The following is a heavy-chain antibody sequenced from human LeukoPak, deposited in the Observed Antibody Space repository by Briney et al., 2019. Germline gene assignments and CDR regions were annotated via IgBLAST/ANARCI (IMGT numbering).Heavy chain of an antibody. CDR2: ISSRSATI. J-gene: IGHJ6*03. CDR3: ASSGSYTYYYYYMDV. Sequence: GGSLRLSCAASGFTFSSYSMNWVREAPGKGLEWVSYISSRSATIYYADSVKGRFTISRDNAKNSLFLQMNSLRAEDTAVYYCASSGSYTYYYYYMDVWGKGTTVTISS. V-gene: IGHV3-48*04. CDR1: GFTFSSYS. D-gene: IGHD1-26*01.